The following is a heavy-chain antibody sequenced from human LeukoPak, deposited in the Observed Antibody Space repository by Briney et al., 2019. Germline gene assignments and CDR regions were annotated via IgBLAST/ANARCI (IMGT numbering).Heavy chain of an antibody. CDR1: GGSISSSSYY. D-gene: IGHD3-16*01. Sequence: PSETLSLTCTVSGGSISSSSYYWGWIRQPPGKGLEWIGSIYYSGSTYYNPSLKSRVTISVDTSKNQFSLKLSSVTAADTAVYYCARDQMGDFDYWGQGTLVTVSS. J-gene: IGHJ4*02. CDR2: IYYSGST. V-gene: IGHV4-39*07. CDR3: ARDQMGDFDY.